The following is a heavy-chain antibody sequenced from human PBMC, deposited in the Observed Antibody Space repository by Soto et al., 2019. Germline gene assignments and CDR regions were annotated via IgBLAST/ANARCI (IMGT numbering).Heavy chain of an antibody. Sequence: SETLSLTCTVSSDSIYSSSVYWGWIRQPPGKGLEWIASIFYSGRTYYNPSLKSRVTISVDTSQKQFSLRLNSVTAADTAVYHCARHGRNTMIAQLRHYAMDVWGQGATVTVSS. D-gene: IGHD3-22*01. CDR2: IFYSGRT. CDR1: SDSIYSSSVY. V-gene: IGHV4-39*01. CDR3: ARHGRNTMIAQLRHYAMDV. J-gene: IGHJ6*02.